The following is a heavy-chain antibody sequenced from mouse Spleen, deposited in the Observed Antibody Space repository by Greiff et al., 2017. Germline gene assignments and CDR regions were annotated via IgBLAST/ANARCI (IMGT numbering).Heavy chain of an antibody. CDR3: ARGDYFDY. Sequence: VKLVESGAELVKPGASVKMSCKASGYTFTSYWITWVKQRPGQGLEWIGDIYPGSGSTNYNEKFKSKATLTVDTSSSTAYMQLSSLTSEDSAVYYCARGDYFDYWGQGTTLTVSS. CDR2: IYPGSGST. CDR1: GYTFTSYW. V-gene: IGHV1-55*01. J-gene: IGHJ2*01.